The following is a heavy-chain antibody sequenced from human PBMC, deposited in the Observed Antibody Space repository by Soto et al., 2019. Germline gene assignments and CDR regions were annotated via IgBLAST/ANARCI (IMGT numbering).Heavy chain of an antibody. CDR3: ARDLHNSGWEAY. CDR1: GFTVSSFY. V-gene: IGHV3-53*01. Sequence: LRLSCAASGFTVSSFYMSWVRQAPGKGLEWVSLIYTSGTTFYADSVKGRFTISRDDSRNTLYLQMNSLRAEDTAVYYCARDLHNSGWEAYWGQGTLVTVSS. CDR2: IYTSGTT. D-gene: IGHD6-19*01. J-gene: IGHJ4*02.